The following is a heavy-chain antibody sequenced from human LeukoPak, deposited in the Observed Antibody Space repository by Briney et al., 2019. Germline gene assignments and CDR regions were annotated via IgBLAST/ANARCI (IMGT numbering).Heavy chain of an antibody. CDR1: GGSISSSSYS. D-gene: IGHD2-15*01. Sequence: SETLSLTCTVSGGSISSSSYSWGWIRQPPGKGLQWIGSMYFSGSTYYNPSLKSRVTIYVDTSKNQFSLKLSSVTAADTAVYYCASTLLGSCSGGSSPLVPWGQGTLVTVSS. CDR3: ASTLLGSCSGGSSPLVP. V-gene: IGHV4-39*01. J-gene: IGHJ5*02. CDR2: MYFSGST.